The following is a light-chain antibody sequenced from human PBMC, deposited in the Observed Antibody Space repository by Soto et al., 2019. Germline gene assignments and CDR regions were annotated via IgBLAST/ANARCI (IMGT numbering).Light chain of an antibody. CDR2: GAS. CDR3: QHYNSYSEA. V-gene: IGKV3-15*01. Sequence: EIVMTQSPVTLSVSPGERATLSCRAGQSVSSNLAWYQQKPGQAPRLLIYGASTRATGIPARFRGSGSGTEFTLTISSLQPDDFATYYCQHYNSYSEAFGQGTKVELK. CDR1: QSVSSN. J-gene: IGKJ1*01.